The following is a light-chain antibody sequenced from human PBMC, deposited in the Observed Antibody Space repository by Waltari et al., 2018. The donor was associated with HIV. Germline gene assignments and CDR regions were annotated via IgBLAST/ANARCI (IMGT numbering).Light chain of an antibody. CDR2: RNN. Sequence: QSVLTQPPSTSGTPGQRVTISCFGSSSNIGSNYVYWYQQLPGTAPKLLIYRNNQRPSGVPDRFSGSKSGTSASLAISGLRSEDEGDYSCAAWDDTRGGLWVFGGRTKVTVL. V-gene: IGLV1-47*01. J-gene: IGLJ3*02. CDR1: SSNIGSNY. CDR3: AAWDDTRGGLWV.